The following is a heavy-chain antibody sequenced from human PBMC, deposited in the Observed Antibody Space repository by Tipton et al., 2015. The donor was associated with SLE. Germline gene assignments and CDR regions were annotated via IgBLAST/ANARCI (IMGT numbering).Heavy chain of an antibody. CDR3: ARDPRGWYHFDY. Sequence: SLRLSCAASGFTFSSYAMHWVRQAPGKGLEWVAFISYDGSNKYYADSVKGRFTISRDNSKNTLYLQMNSLRAEDTAVYYCARDPRGWYHFDYWGQGTLVTVSS. D-gene: IGHD6-19*01. CDR1: GFTFSSYA. J-gene: IGHJ4*02. CDR2: ISYDGSNK. V-gene: IGHV3-30-3*01.